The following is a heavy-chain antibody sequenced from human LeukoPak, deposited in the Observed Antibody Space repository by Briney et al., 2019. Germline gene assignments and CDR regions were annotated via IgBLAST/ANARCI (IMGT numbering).Heavy chain of an antibody. CDR2: VSGSGDYT. V-gene: IGHV3-23*01. Sequence: GGSLRLSCAASGFTFSNNAMSWVRQAPGKGLEWVSSVSGSGDYTYYADSVKGRFTISRDNSKSTLYLQLNSLRAEDTAIYYCAKAARFSSSWYDYWGQGTLVTVSS. J-gene: IGHJ4*02. CDR1: GFTFSNNA. CDR3: AKAARFSSSWYDY. D-gene: IGHD6-13*01.